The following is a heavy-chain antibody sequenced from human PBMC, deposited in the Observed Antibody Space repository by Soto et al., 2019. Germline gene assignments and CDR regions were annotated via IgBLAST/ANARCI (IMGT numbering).Heavy chain of an antibody. V-gene: IGHV5-51*01. CDR2: IYPDDSDV. J-gene: IGHJ4*02. CDR3: ARHGVSFGPFDY. Sequence: GESLKISCQGSQDIFTSNWIGWLRQMPGKGLEWMGVIYPDDSDVKYNPSFQGQVTISVDKSISTAYLQWSRLRDSNTAMYFCARHGVSFGPFDYWGQGTPVTVSS. CDR1: QDIFTSNW. D-gene: IGHD3-3*01.